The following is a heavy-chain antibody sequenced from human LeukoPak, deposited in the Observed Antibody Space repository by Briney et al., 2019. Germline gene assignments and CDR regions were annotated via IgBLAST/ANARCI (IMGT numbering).Heavy chain of an antibody. CDR1: GFTFSSYA. Sequence: PGGSLRLSCAASGFTFSSYAMHWVRQAPGKGLEWVSGINWNGGSTGHADSVKGRFTISRDNAKNSLYLQMNSLRAEDTALYYCARDVLLWFGETRNYGMDVWGQGTTVTVSS. D-gene: IGHD3-10*01. CDR2: INWNGGST. V-gene: IGHV3-20*04. CDR3: ARDVLLWFGETRNYGMDV. J-gene: IGHJ6*02.